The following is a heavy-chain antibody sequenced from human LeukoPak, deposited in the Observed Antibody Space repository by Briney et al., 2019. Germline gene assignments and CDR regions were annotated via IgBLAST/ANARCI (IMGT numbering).Heavy chain of an antibody. J-gene: IGHJ3*02. CDR1: GGSINSSSYY. D-gene: IGHD2/OR15-2a*01. Sequence: KSSETLSLTCTVSGGSINSSSYYWGWIRQPPGKGLEWIGSIYYSGSTYYNPSLKSRVTISVDTSKNQFSLKLSSVTAADTAVYYCARDYFQELGAFDIWGQGTMVTVSS. CDR2: IYYSGST. V-gene: IGHV4-39*07. CDR3: ARDYFQELGAFDI.